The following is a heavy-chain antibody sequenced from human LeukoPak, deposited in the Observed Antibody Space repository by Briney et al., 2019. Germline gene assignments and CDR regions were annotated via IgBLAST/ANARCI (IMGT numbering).Heavy chain of an antibody. Sequence: GGSLRLSCAASGFIFNNYGLIWVRQAPGKGLEWVSAISNDGGGTNYADFVKGRFTISRDNSKNTLFLQTNSLRAEDTALYYCAKGSSGYFVDLWGQGTLVTVSS. J-gene: IGHJ5*02. D-gene: IGHD3-22*01. V-gene: IGHV3-23*01. CDR2: ISNDGGGT. CDR1: GFIFNNYG. CDR3: AKGSSGYFVDL.